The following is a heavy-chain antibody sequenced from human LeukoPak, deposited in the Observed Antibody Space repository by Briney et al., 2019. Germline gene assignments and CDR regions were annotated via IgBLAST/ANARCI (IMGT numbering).Heavy chain of an antibody. CDR3: ARDKNRGYVDY. CDR2: INSDGSST. V-gene: IGHV3-74*01. D-gene: IGHD3-16*02. J-gene: IGHJ4*02. CDR1: GFTFSSYW. Sequence: GGSLRLSCAASGFTFSSYWMHWVRQAPGKGLVWVSRINSDGSSTIYADSVKGRFTISRDNAKNTLYLQMNSLRAEDTAVYYCARDKNRGYVDYWGQGTLVTVSS.